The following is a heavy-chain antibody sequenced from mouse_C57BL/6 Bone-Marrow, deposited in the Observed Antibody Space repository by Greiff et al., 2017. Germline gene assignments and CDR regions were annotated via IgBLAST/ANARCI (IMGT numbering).Heavy chain of an antibody. V-gene: IGHV5-17*01. CDR2: ISSGSSTI. CDR3: ARYYYGSSPDYFDY. D-gene: IGHD1-1*01. J-gene: IGHJ2*01. CDR1: GFTFSDYG. Sequence: DVMLVESGGGLVKPGGSLKLSCAASGFTFSDYGMHWVRQAPEKGLEWVAYISSGSSTIYYADTVKGRFTISRDNAKNTLFLQMTSLRSEDTAMYYCARYYYGSSPDYFDYWGQGTTLTVSS.